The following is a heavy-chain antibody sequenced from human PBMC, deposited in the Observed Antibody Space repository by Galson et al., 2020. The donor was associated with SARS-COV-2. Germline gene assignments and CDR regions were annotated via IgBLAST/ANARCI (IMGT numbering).Heavy chain of an antibody. J-gene: IGHJ4*02. D-gene: IGHD4-17*01. Sequence: ASVKVSCKVSGYTLTELSMHWVRQAPGKGLEWMGGFDPEDGETIYAQKFQGRVTMTEDTSTDTAYMELSSLRSEDTAVYYCATRALTKEYLNPDYWGQGTLVTVSS. CDR2: FDPEDGET. CDR3: ATRALTKEYLNPDY. CDR1: GYTLTELS. V-gene: IGHV1-24*01.